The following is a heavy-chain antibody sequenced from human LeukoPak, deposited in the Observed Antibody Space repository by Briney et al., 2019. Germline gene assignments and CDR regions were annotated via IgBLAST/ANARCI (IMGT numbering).Heavy chain of an antibody. Sequence: GGSLRLSCAASGFTFSSYWMSWVRQAPGKGLEWVSGINWNGGSTGYADSVKGRFTISRDNAKNSLYLQMNSLRAEDTALYYCARVRSSGWYDFDYWGQGTLVTVSS. CDR3: ARVRSSGWYDFDY. J-gene: IGHJ4*02. D-gene: IGHD6-19*01. CDR2: INWNGGST. CDR1: GFTFSSYW. V-gene: IGHV3-20*04.